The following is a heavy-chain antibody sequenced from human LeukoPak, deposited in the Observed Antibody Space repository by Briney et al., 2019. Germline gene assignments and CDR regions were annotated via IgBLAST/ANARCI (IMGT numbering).Heavy chain of an antibody. V-gene: IGHV3-74*01. CDR1: GFTFSRYW. CDR3: ARGSLGDGSLLVDY. CDR2: INSDGSDI. D-gene: IGHD1-26*01. Sequence: GGSLRLSCAASGFTFSRYWTHWVRQAPGRGLVWVSRINSDGSDISYADSVKGRFAISRDNAKNTVYLQMNSLRAEDTAVYYCARGSLGDGSLLVDYWGQGTLVTVSS. J-gene: IGHJ4*02.